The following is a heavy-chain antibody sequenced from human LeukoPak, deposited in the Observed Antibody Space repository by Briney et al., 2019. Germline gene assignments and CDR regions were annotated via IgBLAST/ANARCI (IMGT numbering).Heavy chain of an antibody. J-gene: IGHJ4*02. CDR2: ISYDGSNK. CDR3: ASSEGGYPFDY. CDR1: GFTFSGYP. Sequence: GGSLRLSCAASGFTFSGYPIHWVRQAPGKGLEWVAVISYDGSNKYYADSVKGRFTISRDNSKNTLYLQMNSLRAEDTAVYYCASSEGGYPFDYWGQGTLVTVSS. V-gene: IGHV3-30-3*01. D-gene: IGHD5-18*01.